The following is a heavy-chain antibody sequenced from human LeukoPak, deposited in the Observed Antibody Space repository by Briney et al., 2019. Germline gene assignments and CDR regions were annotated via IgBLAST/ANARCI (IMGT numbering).Heavy chain of an antibody. V-gene: IGHV3-7*01. Sequence: GGSLRLSXAASGFTFSSYWMSWVRQAPGKGLEWVANIKQDGSEKYYVDSVKGRFTISRDNAKNSLYLQMNSLRAEDTAVYYCARESGNGDYGFDYWGQGTLVTVSS. D-gene: IGHD4-17*01. J-gene: IGHJ4*02. CDR2: IKQDGSEK. CDR1: GFTFSSYW. CDR3: ARESGNGDYGFDY.